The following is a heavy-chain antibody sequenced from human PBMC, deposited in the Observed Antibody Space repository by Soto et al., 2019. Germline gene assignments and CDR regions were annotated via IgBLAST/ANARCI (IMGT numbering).Heavy chain of an antibody. V-gene: IGHV3-30*18. CDR2: ISYDGSNK. CDR3: AKPYGVKSSGWVFDY. J-gene: IGHJ4*02. D-gene: IGHD6-19*01. CDR1: GFTFSSYG. Sequence: GGSLRLSCAASGFTFSSYGMHWVRQAPGKGLEWVAVISYDGSNKYYADSVKGRFTISRDNSKNTLYLQMNSLRAEDTAVYYCAKPYGVKSSGWVFDYWGQGTLVTVSS.